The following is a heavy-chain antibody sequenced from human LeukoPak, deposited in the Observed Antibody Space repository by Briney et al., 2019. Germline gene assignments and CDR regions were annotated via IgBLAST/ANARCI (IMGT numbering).Heavy chain of an antibody. D-gene: IGHD1-26*01. Sequence: GGSLGLSCAASGFTFSSYAMSWVRQAPGKGLEWVSAISGSGGSTYYADSVKGRFTISRDNSKNTLYLQMNSLRAEDTAVYYCASWSRVGASSYWGQGTLVTVSS. J-gene: IGHJ4*02. V-gene: IGHV3-23*01. CDR2: ISGSGGST. CDR1: GFTFSSYA. CDR3: ASWSRVGASSY.